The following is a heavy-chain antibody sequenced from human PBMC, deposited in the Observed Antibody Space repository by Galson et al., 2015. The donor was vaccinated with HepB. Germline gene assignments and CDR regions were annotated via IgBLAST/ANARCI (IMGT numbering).Heavy chain of an antibody. CDR1: GYSISSGYY. Sequence: SETLSLTCAVSGYSISSGYYWGWIRQPPGKGLEWIGSIYHSGSTYYNPSLKSRVTISVDTSKNQFSLKLSSVTAADTAVYYCARGRQGDYDFWSGYYPNWFDPWGQGTLVTVSS. D-gene: IGHD3-3*01. CDR2: IYHSGST. CDR3: ARGRQGDYDFWSGYYPNWFDP. V-gene: IGHV4-38-2*01. J-gene: IGHJ5*02.